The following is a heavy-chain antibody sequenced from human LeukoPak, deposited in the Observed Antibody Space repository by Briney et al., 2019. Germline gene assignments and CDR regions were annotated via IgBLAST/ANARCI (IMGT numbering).Heavy chain of an antibody. V-gene: IGHV3-74*01. Sequence: GGSLRLSCAASGFTFSSYWMHWVRQAPRQGLVWVSRINSDWSRTNYADSVQGRFTISRANTKNTVELQMNSPRAADAAAYYCVRDVTGWGQGTLVTVSS. CDR3: VRDVTG. J-gene: IGHJ4*02. CDR2: INSDWSRT. CDR1: GFTFSSYW.